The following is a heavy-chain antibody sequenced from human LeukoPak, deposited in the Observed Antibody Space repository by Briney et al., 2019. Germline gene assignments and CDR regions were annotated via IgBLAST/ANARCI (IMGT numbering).Heavy chain of an antibody. CDR1: GGSISSGSYY. J-gene: IGHJ5*02. Sequence: SETLSLTCTVSGGSISSGSYYWSWIRQPAGKGLEWIGRIYTSGSRNYNPSLKSRVTISVDTSKNQFSLKLSSVTAADTAVYYCARAGGRSWFDPWGQGTLVTVSS. CDR2: IYTSGSR. V-gene: IGHV4-61*02. CDR3: ARAGGRSWFDP.